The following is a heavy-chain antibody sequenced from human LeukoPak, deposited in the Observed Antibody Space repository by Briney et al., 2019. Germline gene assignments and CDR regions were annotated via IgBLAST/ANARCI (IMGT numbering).Heavy chain of an antibody. CDR1: GFTFSSHW. CDR2: IKQDGSEK. V-gene: IGHV3-7*01. CDR3: ARDRVAGGSGSYFDY. Sequence: PGGSLRLSCAASGFTFSSHWMSWVRQAPGKGLEWVANIKQDGSEKYYVDSVKGRFTISRDNAKNSLYLQMNSLRAEDTAVYYCARDRVAGGSGSYFDYWGQGTLVTVSS. D-gene: IGHD3-10*01. J-gene: IGHJ4*02.